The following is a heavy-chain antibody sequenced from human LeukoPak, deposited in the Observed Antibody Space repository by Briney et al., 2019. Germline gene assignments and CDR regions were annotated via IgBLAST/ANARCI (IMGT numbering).Heavy chain of an antibody. CDR3: ASVRLTATTLYFYH. J-gene: IGHJ4*02. V-gene: IGHV4-30-2*06. CDR1: GGSTSSGAYS. CDR2: IYPVGST. Sequence: SQTLSLTCAVSGGSTSSGAYSWSWIRQSPGKALEWIGYIYPVGSTYYNPSLKSRVTMSIDRSKNQFSLRLLSATAADSAVYFCASVRLTATTLYFYHWGQGIQGTVSS. D-gene: IGHD1/OR15-1a*01.